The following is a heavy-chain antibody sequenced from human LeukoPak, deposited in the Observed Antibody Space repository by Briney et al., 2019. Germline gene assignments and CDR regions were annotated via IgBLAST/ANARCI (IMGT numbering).Heavy chain of an antibody. CDR3: ARYCSGASCYSGVDY. D-gene: IGHD2-15*01. V-gene: IGHV3-23*01. CDR1: GLTFSDYA. Sequence: GGSLRLSCAASGLTFSDYAMSWVRQAPGKGLEWVSVIRGSGGRTYYADSVKGRVTTSRDNSKNTLYLQMSSLRAEDTAIYYCARYCSGASCYSGVDYWGQGTLVPVSS. J-gene: IGHJ4*02. CDR2: IRGSGGRT.